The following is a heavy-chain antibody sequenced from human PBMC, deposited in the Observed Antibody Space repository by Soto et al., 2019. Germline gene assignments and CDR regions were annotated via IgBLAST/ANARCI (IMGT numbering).Heavy chain of an antibody. J-gene: IGHJ4*02. CDR2: IYYSGNT. V-gene: IGHV4-39*01. D-gene: IGHD2-15*01. CDR3: ASPRETSSGDFDY. Sequence: PSETLSLTCTVSGGSISSSNYYWGWIRQPPGKGLEWIGTIYYSGNTYYNPSLKSRVTISVDTSKNQFSLKLNSVTAADTAVYYCASPRETSSGDFDYWGQGTLVTVSS. CDR1: GGSISSSNYY.